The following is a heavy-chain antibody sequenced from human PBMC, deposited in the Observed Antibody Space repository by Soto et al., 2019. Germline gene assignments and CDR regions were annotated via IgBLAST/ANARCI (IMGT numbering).Heavy chain of an antibody. V-gene: IGHV3-9*01. Sequence: EVQLVESGGGLVQPGRSLRLSCAASGFTFDDYAMHWVRQAPGKGLEWVSGISWNSGSIGYADSVKGRFTISRDNAKNSLYLQMNSLRAEDTALYYCAKDLRGCSGGSCPAIFDSWGQGTLVTVSS. CDR1: GFTFDDYA. CDR3: AKDLRGCSGGSCPAIFDS. D-gene: IGHD2-15*01. CDR2: ISWNSGSI. J-gene: IGHJ4*02.